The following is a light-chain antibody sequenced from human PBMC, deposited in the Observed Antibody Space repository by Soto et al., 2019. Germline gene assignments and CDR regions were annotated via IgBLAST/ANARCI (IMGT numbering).Light chain of an antibody. CDR3: QQYKKWPLT. CDR1: QSVSSN. CDR2: GAS. J-gene: IGKJ4*01. Sequence: EIVMTQSPATLSVSPGERATLSCRASQSVSSNLARYQQKPGQAPRLLIYGASTRATGIPARFSGSGSGSEVTLTISSLQSEEFAVYYCQQYKKWPLTFGGGTKVEIK. V-gene: IGKV3-15*01.